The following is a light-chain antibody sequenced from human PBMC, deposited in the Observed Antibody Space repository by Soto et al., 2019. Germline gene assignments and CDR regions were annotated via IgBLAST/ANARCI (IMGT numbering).Light chain of an antibody. J-gene: IGKJ2*01. CDR3: QQSYNTPYT. Sequence: DIQMTQSPSSLSASVGDRVTISCRASQSISNYLNWYQQKPEKAPEFLIYAASSLQSGVPSRFSGSGSGTDFTLTISSLQPEDFATYYCQQSYNTPYTFGQGTKLEIK. V-gene: IGKV1-39*01. CDR2: AAS. CDR1: QSISNY.